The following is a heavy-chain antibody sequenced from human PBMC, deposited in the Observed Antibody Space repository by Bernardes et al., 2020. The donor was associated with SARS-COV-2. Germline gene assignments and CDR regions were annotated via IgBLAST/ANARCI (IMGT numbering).Heavy chain of an antibody. J-gene: IGHJ6*02. V-gene: IGHV3-30*03. CDR2: ISYDGSNK. CDR1: GFRFTTFG. Sequence: SLRLSCAASGFRFTTFGLHWVRQAPGKGLEWVAVISYDGSNKYYGESVKGRFSISRDDSKNTLSLQMNSLSAEDTAVYYCARDWARVVAPSYGMDVWGQGTTVIVSS. CDR3: ARDWARVVAPSYGMDV. D-gene: IGHD3-22*01.